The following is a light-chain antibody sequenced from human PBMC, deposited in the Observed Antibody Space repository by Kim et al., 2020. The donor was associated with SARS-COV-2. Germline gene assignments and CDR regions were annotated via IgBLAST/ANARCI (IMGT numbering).Light chain of an antibody. CDR2: EVS. J-gene: IGLJ3*02. Sequence: GQSITISCTGTSSDVGSYNLVSWYQQHPGKAPKLMIYEVSKRPSGVSNRFSGSKSGNTASLTISGLQAEDEADYYCCSYAGSRTWVFGGGTKLTVL. V-gene: IGLV2-23*02. CDR1: SSDVGSYNL. CDR3: CSYAGSRTWV.